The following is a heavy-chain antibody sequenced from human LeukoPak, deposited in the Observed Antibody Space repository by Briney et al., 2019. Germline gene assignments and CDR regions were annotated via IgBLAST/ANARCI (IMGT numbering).Heavy chain of an antibody. CDR3: AKDLSDAHYDFWSGYFDY. J-gene: IGHJ4*02. D-gene: IGHD3-3*01. CDR1: GFTFDDYA. Sequence: TGGSLRLSCAASGFTFDDYAMHWVRHAPGKGLEWVSGISWNSGSIGYADSVKGRFTISRDNAKNSLYLQMNSLRAEDTALYYCAKDLSDAHYDFWSGYFDYWGQGTLVTVSS. CDR2: ISWNSGSI. V-gene: IGHV3-9*01.